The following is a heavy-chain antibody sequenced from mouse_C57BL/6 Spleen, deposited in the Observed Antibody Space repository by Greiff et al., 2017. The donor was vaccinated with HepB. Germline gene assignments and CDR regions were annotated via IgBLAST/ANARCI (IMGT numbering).Heavy chain of an antibody. CDR1: GYTFTSYW. CDR2: IDPSDSYT. CDR3: ARLDYPMDY. V-gene: IGHV1-69*01. Sequence: VQLQQPGAELVMPGASVKLSCKASGYTFTSYWMHWVKQRPGQGLEWIGEIDPSDSYTNYNQKFKGKSTLTVDKSSSTAYMQLSSLTSEDSAVYYCARLDYPMDYWGQGTSVTVSS. J-gene: IGHJ4*01.